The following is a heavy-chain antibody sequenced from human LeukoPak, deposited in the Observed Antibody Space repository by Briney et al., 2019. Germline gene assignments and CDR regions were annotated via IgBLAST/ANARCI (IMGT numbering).Heavy chain of an antibody. Sequence: GGSLRLSCAASGFTFSTYPMSWVRQAPGKGLEWVSAIGSGGTTYYSDSVKGRFTISRDNSKNTLYLQMNGLSAEDTAVYYCAIRVSPNAFDMWGQGTMVTVSS. CDR2: IGSGGTT. V-gene: IGHV3-23*01. CDR1: GFTFSTYP. CDR3: AIRVSPNAFDM. J-gene: IGHJ3*02.